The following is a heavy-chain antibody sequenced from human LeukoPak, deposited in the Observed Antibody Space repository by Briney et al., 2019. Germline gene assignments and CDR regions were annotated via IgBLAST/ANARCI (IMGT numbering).Heavy chain of an antibody. CDR3: ARDRPLDADDYYGFYYFDY. J-gene: IGHJ4*02. V-gene: IGHV1-2*02. CDR1: GYTFTGYY. D-gene: IGHD3-10*01. CDR2: INFNSGGT. Sequence: SVKVSCKASGYTFTGYYMHWVRQAPGQGLEWMGWINFNSGGTNLAQKFQGRVTMTRDTSISTAYMELSRLRSDDTAVYYCARDRPLDADDYYGFYYFDYWGQGTLVTVS.